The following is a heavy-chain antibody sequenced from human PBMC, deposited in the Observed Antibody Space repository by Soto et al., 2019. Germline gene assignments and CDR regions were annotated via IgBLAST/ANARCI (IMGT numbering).Heavy chain of an antibody. V-gene: IGHV3-30*04. CDR3: AREYDFWSGYYPGGMDV. D-gene: IGHD3-3*01. CDR2: ISSDRSNK. J-gene: IGHJ6*02. CDR1: GFTFSSYT. Sequence: GGSLRLSCAASGFTFSSYTMFWVRQAPGVGLEWVAFISSDRSNKYYADSVKGRFTISRDNSKNTLYLQMNSLRAEDTAVYYCAREYDFWSGYYPGGMDVWGQGTTVTVSS.